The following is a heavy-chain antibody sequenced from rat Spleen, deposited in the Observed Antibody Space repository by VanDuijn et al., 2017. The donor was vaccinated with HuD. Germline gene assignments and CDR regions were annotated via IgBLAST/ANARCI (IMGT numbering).Heavy chain of an antibody. V-gene: IGHV3-3*01. J-gene: IGHJ1*01. D-gene: IGHD4-3*01. Sequence: EVQLQESGPGLVKPSQSLSLTCSVTGYSITSSYRWNWIRKFPGNKLEWMGYINSAGSTNYNPSLKSRISITRDTSKNQFFLQVNSVTTEDTATYYCALGSPDWYFDFWGPGTMVTVSS. CDR3: ALGSPDWYFDF. CDR2: INSAGST. CDR1: GYSITSSYR.